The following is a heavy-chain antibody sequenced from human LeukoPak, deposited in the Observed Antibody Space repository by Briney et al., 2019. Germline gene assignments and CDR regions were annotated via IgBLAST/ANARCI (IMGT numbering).Heavy chain of an antibody. Sequence: SVKVSCKASGGTFSSYAISWVRQAPGQGLEWMGGIIPIFGTANYAQKFQGRVTITADESTSTAYMELSSLRSEDTAVYYCAALIEYSSSWGGFDYWGQGTLVTVSS. CDR3: AALIEYSSSWGGFDY. D-gene: IGHD6-6*01. J-gene: IGHJ4*02. CDR1: GGTFSSYA. CDR2: IIPIFGTA. V-gene: IGHV1-69*13.